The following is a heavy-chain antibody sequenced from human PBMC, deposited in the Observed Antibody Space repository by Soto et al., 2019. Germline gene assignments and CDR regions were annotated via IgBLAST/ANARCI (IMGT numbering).Heavy chain of an antibody. Sequence: PWGSLRLSCAASGFSFSSYAMSWFRQAPGKGLEWVSAISGSGGSTYYADSVKGRFTISRDNSKNTLYLQMNSLRAEDTAVYYCATSLDYYDFWSGYYSDWGQGTLVTVSS. V-gene: IGHV3-23*01. D-gene: IGHD3-3*01. J-gene: IGHJ4*02. CDR1: GFSFSSYA. CDR2: ISGSGGST. CDR3: ATSLDYYDFWSGYYSD.